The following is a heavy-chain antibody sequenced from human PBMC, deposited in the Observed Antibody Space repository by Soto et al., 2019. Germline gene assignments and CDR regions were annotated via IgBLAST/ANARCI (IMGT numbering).Heavy chain of an antibody. V-gene: IGHV1-69*01. J-gene: IGHJ3*02. Sequence: QVQLVQSGAEVKKPGSSVKVSCKASGGTFSSYAISWVRQAPGQGLEWMGGIIPIFGTANYAQKFQGRVTITADESTSTAYMELSSLRSEDTAVYYCARDLHIVDSSGYYGRVDAFDIWGQGTMVTVSS. CDR1: GGTFSSYA. D-gene: IGHD3-22*01. CDR2: IIPIFGTA. CDR3: ARDLHIVDSSGYYGRVDAFDI.